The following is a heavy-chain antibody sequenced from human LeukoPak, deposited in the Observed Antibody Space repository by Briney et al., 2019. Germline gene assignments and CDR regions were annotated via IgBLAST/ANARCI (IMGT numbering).Heavy chain of an antibody. V-gene: IGHV1-8*03. CDR3: ARVRGIHYYFDY. CDR1: GYTFTSYD. J-gene: IGHJ4*02. Sequence: GASVKVSCKASGYTFTSYDINWVRQATGQGLEWMGWMNPNSGNTGYAQKFQGRVTITRNTSISTAYMELSSLRSEDTDVYYCARVRGIHYYFDYWGQGTLVTVSS. CDR2: MNPNSGNT.